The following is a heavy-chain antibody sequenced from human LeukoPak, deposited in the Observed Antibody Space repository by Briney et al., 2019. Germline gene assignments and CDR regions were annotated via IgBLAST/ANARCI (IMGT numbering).Heavy chain of an antibody. J-gene: IGHJ6*03. Sequence: GASVKVSSKASGYTFTGYYMHWVRQAPGQGLEWMGWIKPNSGGTNYAQKFQGRVTMTRDTSISTAYMELSRLRSDDTAVYYCARVFRDYRHYYYYYYMDVWGKGTTVTVSS. CDR1: GYTFTGYY. V-gene: IGHV1-2*02. CDR3: ARVFRDYRHYYYYYYMDV. CDR2: IKPNSGGT. D-gene: IGHD4-11*01.